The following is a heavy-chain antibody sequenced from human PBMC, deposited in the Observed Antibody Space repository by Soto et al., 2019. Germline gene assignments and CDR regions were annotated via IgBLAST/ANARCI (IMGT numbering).Heavy chain of an antibody. CDR1: GYTFTSYY. D-gene: IGHD2-2*01. CDR2: INPSGGST. V-gene: IGHV1-46*01. J-gene: IGHJ6*03. Sequence: ASVKVSCKASGYTFTSYYMHWVRQAPGQGLEWMGIINPSGGSTSYAQKFQGRVTMTRDTSTSTVYMELSSLRSEDTAVYYCARSGVVVVPAAMGSYYYYYMDVWGKGTTVTVSS. CDR3: ARSGVVVVPAAMGSYYYYYMDV.